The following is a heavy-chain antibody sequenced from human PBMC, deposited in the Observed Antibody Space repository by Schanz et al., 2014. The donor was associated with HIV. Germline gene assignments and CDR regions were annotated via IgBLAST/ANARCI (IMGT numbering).Heavy chain of an antibody. CDR2: IYYSGST. CDR1: GGSINSGGYY. J-gene: IGHJ5*02. V-gene: IGHV4-31*01. Sequence: QVQLQESGPGLVKPSQTLSLTCSVSGGSINSGGYYWSWIRQPPGKGLEWIGYIYYSGSTYYNPSLKSPLTMSVETSQHPFSLNLSSVTAADTAVYFCVGHQDYKWFDPWGQGTLVIVSS. D-gene: IGHD2-15*01. CDR3: VGHQDYKWFDP.